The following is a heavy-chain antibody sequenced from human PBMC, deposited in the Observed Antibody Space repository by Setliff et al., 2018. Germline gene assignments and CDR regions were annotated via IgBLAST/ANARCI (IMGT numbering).Heavy chain of an antibody. Sequence: KPSETLSLTCTVSGGSISSGDYYWSWLRQPPGKGLEWIGYIYYSGSTYYNPSLKSRVTISVATSKNQFSLKLSSVTAADTAVYYCARDAELYGSGWPRTDYWGQGTLVTVSS. CDR2: IYYSGST. J-gene: IGHJ4*02. CDR1: GGSISSGDYY. D-gene: IGHD6-19*01. V-gene: IGHV4-30-4*02. CDR3: ARDAELYGSGWPRTDY.